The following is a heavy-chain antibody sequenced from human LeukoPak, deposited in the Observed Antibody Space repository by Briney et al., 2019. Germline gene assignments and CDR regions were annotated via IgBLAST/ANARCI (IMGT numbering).Heavy chain of an antibody. CDR2: ISAYNGNT. D-gene: IGHD3-22*01. CDR3: ARDVRYYDSSGYYFVSVPPLDY. J-gene: IGHJ4*02. CDR1: GYTFTSYG. V-gene: IGHV1-18*01. Sequence: ASVKVSCKASGYTFTSYGISWVRQAPGQGLEWMGWISAYNGNTNYAQKLQGRVTMTTDTSTSTAYMELRSLRSDDTAVYYCARDVRYYDSSGYYFVSVPPLDYWGQGTLVTVSS.